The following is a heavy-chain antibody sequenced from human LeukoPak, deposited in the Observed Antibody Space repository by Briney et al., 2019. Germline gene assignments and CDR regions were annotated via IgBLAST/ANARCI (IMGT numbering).Heavy chain of an antibody. CDR1: GYTFTSYG. D-gene: IGHD2-2*01. J-gene: IGHJ4*02. CDR3: ARDKGFFVVVPAAHPEFDY. Sequence: ASVKVSCKASGYTFTSYGISWVRQAPGQGLEWMGWISAYNGNTNYAQELQGRVTMTTDTSTSTAHMELRSLRSDDTAVYYCARDKGFFVVVPAAHPEFDYWGQGTLVTVSS. CDR2: ISAYNGNT. V-gene: IGHV1-18*01.